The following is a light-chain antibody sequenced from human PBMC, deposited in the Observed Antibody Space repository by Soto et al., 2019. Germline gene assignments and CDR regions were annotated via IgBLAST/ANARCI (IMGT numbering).Light chain of an antibody. CDR1: QGISSY. CDR2: AAS. J-gene: IGKJ2*01. CDR3: QQYYNYPYT. V-gene: IGKV1-8*01. Sequence: AIRMTQSPSSFSASTGDRVTITCRASQGISSYLAWYQQKPGKAPKLLIYAASTLQSGVPSRFSGSGSGTDFSVTINYLQSEDFATYYCQQYYNYPYTFGQGTKLEI.